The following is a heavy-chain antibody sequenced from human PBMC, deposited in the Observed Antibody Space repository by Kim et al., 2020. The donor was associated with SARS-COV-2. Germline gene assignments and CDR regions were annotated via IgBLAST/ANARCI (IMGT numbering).Heavy chain of an antibody. V-gene: IGHV4-59*01. Sequence: TNYNPSLKSRVTVSVDTSKNQFSLKLSSVTAADTAVYYCARDPTGYGVDYWGQGTLVTVSS. J-gene: IGHJ4*02. CDR3: ARDPTGYGVDY. CDR2: T. D-gene: IGHD5-12*01.